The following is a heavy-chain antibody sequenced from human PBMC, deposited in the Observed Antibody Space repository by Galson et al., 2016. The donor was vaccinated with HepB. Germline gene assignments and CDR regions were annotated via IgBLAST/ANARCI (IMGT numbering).Heavy chain of an antibody. CDR1: GYTFTSYY. D-gene: IGHD2-21*02. CDR2: INPNSGDT. J-gene: IGHJ3*02. Sequence: SVKVSCKASGYTFTSYYMHWVRQAPGQGLEWMGWINPNSGDTNYAQKFQGWVTMTRDTSISTAYMELSRLGSDDTAVYYCAREVRSTYCTGDCYPDEFDIWGQGTMVTVSS. CDR3: AREVRSTYCTGDCYPDEFDI. V-gene: IGHV1-2*04.